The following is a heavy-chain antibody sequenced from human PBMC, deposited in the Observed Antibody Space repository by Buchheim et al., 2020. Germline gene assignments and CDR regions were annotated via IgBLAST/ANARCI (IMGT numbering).Heavy chain of an antibody. CDR3: AKYGRNYYDSSGYYYYYGMDV. CDR1: GFTFSSYA. CDR2: ISGSGGST. J-gene: IGHJ6*02. D-gene: IGHD3-22*01. V-gene: IGHV3-23*01. Sequence: EVQLLESGGGLVQPGGSLRLSCAASGFTFSSYAMSWVRQVPGKGLEWVSAISGSGGSTYYAASVKGRFTISRNISKNTLYLQMNSLRAEDTAVYYCAKYGRNYYDSSGYYYYYGMDVWGQGTT.